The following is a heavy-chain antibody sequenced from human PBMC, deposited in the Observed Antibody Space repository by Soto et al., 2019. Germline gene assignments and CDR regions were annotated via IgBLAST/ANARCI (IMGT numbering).Heavy chain of an antibody. CDR2: ISGSGGYT. Sequence: PGGSLRLSCAASGFAFSNFAMTWVRQAPGKGLEWVSTISGSGGYTYYGDSVKGRFTIPRDNAKNSLYLQMNSLRVEDTAVYYCARAYKYVAATGSWFDPWGQGTLVTVSS. CDR1: GFAFSNFA. CDR3: ARAYKYVAATGSWFDP. V-gene: IGHV3-23*01. D-gene: IGHD6-13*01. J-gene: IGHJ5*02.